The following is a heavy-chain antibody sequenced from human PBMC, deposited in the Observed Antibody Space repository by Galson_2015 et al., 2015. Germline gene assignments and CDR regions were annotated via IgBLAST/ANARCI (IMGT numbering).Heavy chain of an antibody. Sequence: SLRLSCAASGFSFSNYWLNWVRQAPGKGLEWVATIKHDGREKYYVDSVEGRFTNSRDNAANLMYLQMNGLRAGDSAVYYCVAGIGWLPDYWGQGTRVTVSS. D-gene: IGHD6-19*01. J-gene: IGHJ4*02. V-gene: IGHV3-7*01. CDR3: VAGIGWLPDY. CDR1: GFSFSNYW. CDR2: IKHDGREK.